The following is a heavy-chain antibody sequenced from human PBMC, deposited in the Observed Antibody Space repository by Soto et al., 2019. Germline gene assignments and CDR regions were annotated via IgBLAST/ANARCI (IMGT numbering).Heavy chain of an antibody. CDR2: ISGYNSIT. D-gene: IGHD6-13*01. CDR3: PRAFGSTDY. CDR1: GYTFSSYG. Sequence: QVPLVQSGAEVKKPGASVKVSCEASGYTFSSYGISWVRQAPGQGFEWMGWISGYNSITRYAQKFQGRVTMTTDTSTSTAYMELRSLRSDDTAVYYCPRAFGSTDYWGQGTLVTVSS. J-gene: IGHJ4*02. V-gene: IGHV1-18*01.